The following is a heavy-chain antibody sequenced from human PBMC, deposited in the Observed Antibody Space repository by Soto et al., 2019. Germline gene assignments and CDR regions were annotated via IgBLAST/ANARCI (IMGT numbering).Heavy chain of an antibody. CDR2: IKQDGSEK. V-gene: IGHV3-7*01. CDR1: GFTISGYW. J-gene: IGHJ3*02. D-gene: IGHD4-17*01. Sequence: HPGGSLRLSCAASGFTISGYWMTWVRQAPGKRLELVANIKQDGSEKNYVDSVKGRFTISRDNARNSLDLQMNSLRAEDTAVYYCARDSTVTTSDAFDIWGPGTMVTVSS. CDR3: ARDSTVTTSDAFDI.